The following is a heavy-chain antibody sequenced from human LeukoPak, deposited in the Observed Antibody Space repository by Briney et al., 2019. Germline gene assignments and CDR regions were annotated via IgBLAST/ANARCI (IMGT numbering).Heavy chain of an antibody. CDR3: ARGRYSSGPRDWFDP. D-gene: IGHD6-19*01. CDR1: GYTFTGYY. V-gene: IGHV1-18*04. CDR2: ISAYNGNT. Sequence: ASVKVSCKASGYTFTGYYMHWVRQAPGQGLEWMGWISAYNGNTNYAQKLQGRVTMTTDTSTSTAYMELRSLRSDDTAVYYCARGRYSSGPRDWFDPWGQGTLVTVSS. J-gene: IGHJ5*02.